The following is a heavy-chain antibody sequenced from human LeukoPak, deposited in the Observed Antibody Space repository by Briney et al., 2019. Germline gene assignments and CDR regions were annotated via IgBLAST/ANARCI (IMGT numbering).Heavy chain of an antibody. V-gene: IGHV2-70*11. J-gene: IGHJ4*02. D-gene: IGHD6-13*01. Sequence: ESGPTLVKPTQTLTLTCTFSGFSLSTSGMCVSWIRQPPGKALEWLARIDWDDDKYYSTSLKTRLTISKDTSKNQVVLTMTNMDPVDTATYYCARGLAAAGVYYFDYWGQGTLVTASS. CDR1: GFSLSTSGMC. CDR3: ARGLAAAGVYYFDY. CDR2: IDWDDDK.